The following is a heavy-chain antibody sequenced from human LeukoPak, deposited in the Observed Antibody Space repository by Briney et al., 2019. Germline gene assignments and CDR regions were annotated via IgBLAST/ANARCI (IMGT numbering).Heavy chain of an antibody. CDR3: ATYRQVLLPFES. CDR2: ISSSGSLI. CDR1: GFTFSDYY. V-gene: IGHV3-11*04. J-gene: IGHJ4*02. Sequence: PGGSLRLSCAASGFTFSDYYMSWIRQAPGKGLEWVSYISSSGSLIYYADSVKGRFTVSRDNAKNSLYLQMNSLRAEDTAVYYCATYRQVLLPFESWGQGTLVTVSS. D-gene: IGHD2/OR15-2a*01.